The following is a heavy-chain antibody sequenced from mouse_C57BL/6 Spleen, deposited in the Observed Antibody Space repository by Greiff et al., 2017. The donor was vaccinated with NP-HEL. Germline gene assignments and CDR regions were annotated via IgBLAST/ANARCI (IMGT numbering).Heavy chain of an antibody. J-gene: IGHJ3*01. CDR1: GYTFTGYW. D-gene: IGHD1-1*01. V-gene: IGHV1-9*01. CDR2: ILPGSGST. Sequence: QVQLQQSGAELMKPGASVKLSCKATGYTFTGYWIEWVKQRPGHGLEWIGEILPGSGSTNYNAKFKGKATFTADTSSNTAYMQLSSLTTEDSAIYYCATGLGYGSSRFAYWGQGTLVTVSA. CDR3: ATGLGYGSSRFAY.